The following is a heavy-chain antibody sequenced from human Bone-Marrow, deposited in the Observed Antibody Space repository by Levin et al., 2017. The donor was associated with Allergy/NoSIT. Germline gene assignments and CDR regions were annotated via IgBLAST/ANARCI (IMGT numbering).Heavy chain of an antibody. CDR2: MDYNGRTV. V-gene: IGHV3-11*01. J-gene: IGHJ6*02. CDR3: ARESITMVRGARYALDV. Sequence: PGGSLRLSCVGSGFTFSDYYMTWIRQAPGKGLESIAYMDYNGRTVNYVASVKGRFTISRDNVANSLYLEMDRLRDDDTAIYYCARESITMVRGARYALDVWGPGTTVTVSS. D-gene: IGHD3-10*01. CDR1: GFTFSDYY.